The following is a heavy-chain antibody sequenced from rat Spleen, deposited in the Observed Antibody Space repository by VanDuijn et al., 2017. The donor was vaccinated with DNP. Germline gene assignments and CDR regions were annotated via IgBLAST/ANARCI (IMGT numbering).Heavy chain of an antibody. V-gene: IGHV5S13*01. D-gene: IGHD1-6*01. CDR3: ARHGTDSLDY. J-gene: IGHJ2*01. CDR2: ISTGGGNI. CDR1: GFTFSNYG. Sequence: EVQLVESGGGLVQPGRSLKLSCEVSGFTFSNYGMAWVRQTPTKGLEWVASISTGGGNIFYRDSVKGRFTISRDNAKNTQSLQMDSLRSEDTATYYCARHGTDSLDYWGQGVMVIVSS.